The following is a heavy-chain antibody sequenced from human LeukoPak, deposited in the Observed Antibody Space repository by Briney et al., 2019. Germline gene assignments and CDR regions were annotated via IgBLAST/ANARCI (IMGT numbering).Heavy chain of an antibody. CDR2: ISGSGGST. J-gene: IGHJ6*04. D-gene: IGHD3-10*01. CDR1: GFTFSSYA. Sequence: GGSLRLSCAASGFTFSSYAMSWVRQAPGKGLEWVSAISGSGGSTYYADSVKGRFTISRDNSKNTLYLQMNSLRAEDTAVYYCAKVGVRLLWFGELFSRLDVWGKGTTVTVSS. CDR3: AKVGVRLLWFGELFSRLDV. V-gene: IGHV3-23*01.